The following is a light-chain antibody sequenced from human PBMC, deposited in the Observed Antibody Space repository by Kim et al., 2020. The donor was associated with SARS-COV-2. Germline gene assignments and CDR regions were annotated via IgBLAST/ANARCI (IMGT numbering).Light chain of an antibody. Sequence: ANINCKSSQSVLYSSNNKNYLAWYQQKPGQPPKLLIYWASTRESGVPDRFSGSGSGTDFTLTISSLQAEDVAVYYCQQYYSTPQTFGQGTKVEIK. CDR1: QSVLYSSNNKNY. V-gene: IGKV4-1*01. J-gene: IGKJ1*01. CDR2: WAS. CDR3: QQYYSTPQT.